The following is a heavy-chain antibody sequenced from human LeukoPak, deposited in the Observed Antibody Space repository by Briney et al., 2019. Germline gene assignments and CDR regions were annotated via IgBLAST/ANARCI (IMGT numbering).Heavy chain of an antibody. D-gene: IGHD2-8*01. CDR2: IWYDGSSK. V-gene: IGHV3-33*01. CDR1: GFTFGNYG. Sequence: PGGSLRLSCAASGFTFGNYGMHWVRQAPGKGLEWVAVIWYDGSSKYYADSVKGRFTISRDNSKNMLYLEVNSLRAEDTAVYYCARGSSANGGDYWGQGTLVTVSS. CDR3: ARGSSANGGDY. J-gene: IGHJ4*02.